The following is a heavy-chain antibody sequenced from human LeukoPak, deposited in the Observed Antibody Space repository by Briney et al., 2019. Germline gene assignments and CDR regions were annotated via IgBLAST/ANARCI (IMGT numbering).Heavy chain of an antibody. CDR2: ISSSSSYI. J-gene: IGHJ4*02. D-gene: IGHD2-15*01. CDR3: ARSTSSSGGTCYSALVY. V-gene: IGHV3-21*04. Sequence: PGGSLRLSCAASGFTFSSYSMNWVRQAPGKGLEWVSSISSSSSYIYYADSVKGRFTISRDSAKNSLYLQMNSLRAEDTAVYYCARSTSSSGGTCYSALVYWGQGTLVTVSS. CDR1: GFTFSSYS.